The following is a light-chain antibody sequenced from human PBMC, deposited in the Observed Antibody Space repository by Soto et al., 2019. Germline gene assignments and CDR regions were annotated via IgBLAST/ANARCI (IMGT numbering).Light chain of an antibody. V-gene: IGLV4-69*01. CDR3: QTWGTGIRV. CDR1: SGHSSYA. Sequence: QPVLTQSPSASASLGASVKLTCTLSSGHSSYAIAWHQQQPEKGPRYLMKLNSDGSHSKGDGIPDRFSGSSSVAERYLTISSLQSEDEADYYCQTWGTGIRVFGTGTKLTVL. CDR2: LNSDGSH. J-gene: IGLJ1*01.